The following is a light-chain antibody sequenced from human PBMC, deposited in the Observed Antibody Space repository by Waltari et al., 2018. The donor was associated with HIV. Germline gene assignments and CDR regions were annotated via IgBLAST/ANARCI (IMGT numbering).Light chain of an antibody. Sequence: SSELTQDPTVSVALGQTVRITCQGDSLRTYSASWYQQKPGQAPILVIYARNNRPSGIPARFSASSSGNTASLTITGAQAEDEADYYCNSRDSSSSHNWVFGGGTRLTVL. CDR2: ARN. J-gene: IGLJ3*02. CDR1: SLRTYS. CDR3: NSRDSSSSHNWV. V-gene: IGLV3-19*01.